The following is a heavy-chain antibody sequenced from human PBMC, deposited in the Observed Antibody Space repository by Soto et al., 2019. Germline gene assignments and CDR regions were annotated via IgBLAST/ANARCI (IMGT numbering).Heavy chain of an antibody. Sequence: QVQLVQSGAEVKKPGASVKVSCKASGYTFTSYGISWVRQAPGQGLEWMGWISAYNGNTNYAQKLQGRATMTTDTSTSTADMELRSLRSDDTAVYYCERDWAAAGPFDYWGQGTLVTVSS. V-gene: IGHV1-18*01. CDR2: ISAYNGNT. D-gene: IGHD6-13*01. CDR3: ERDWAAAGPFDY. J-gene: IGHJ4*02. CDR1: GYTFTSYG.